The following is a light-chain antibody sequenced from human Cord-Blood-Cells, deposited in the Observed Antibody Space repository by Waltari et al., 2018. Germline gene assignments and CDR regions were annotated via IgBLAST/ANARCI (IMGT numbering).Light chain of an antibody. CDR2: AAS. Sequence: DIQMTQSPSSLSASVGDRVTITCRGSHSISSYLYWYQQKPGKAPKLLIYAASSLQSGVPARFSGSGSGTDFTLTISSLQPEDFATYYCQQSYSTPWTFGQGTKVETK. V-gene: IGKV1-39*01. CDR3: QQSYSTPWT. J-gene: IGKJ1*01. CDR1: HSISSY.